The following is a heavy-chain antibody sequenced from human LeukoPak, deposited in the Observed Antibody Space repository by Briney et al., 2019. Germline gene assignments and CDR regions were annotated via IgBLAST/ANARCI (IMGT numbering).Heavy chain of an antibody. V-gene: IGHV3-30*04. D-gene: IGHD3-3*01. J-gene: IGHJ6*03. CDR1: GFTFSSYA. CDR2: ISYDGSNK. CDR3: ARDRLEWLSGVSYYMDI. Sequence: GGSLRLSCAASGFTFSSYAMHWVRQAPGKGLEWVALISYDGSNKYYADSVKGRFTISRDNSKNTLYLQMNRLRTEDTAVYSCARDRLEWLSGVSYYMDIWGKGTTVTVSS.